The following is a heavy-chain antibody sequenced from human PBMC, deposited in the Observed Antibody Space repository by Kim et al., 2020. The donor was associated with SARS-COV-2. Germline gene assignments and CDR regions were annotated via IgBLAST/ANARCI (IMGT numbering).Heavy chain of an antibody. D-gene: IGHD2-2*01. Sequence: ASVKVSCKASGYTFTSYGISWVRQAPGQGLEWMGWISAYNGNTNYAQKLQGRVTMTTDTSTSTAYMELRSLRSDDTAVYYCARVRLRTPVVPAATDFDYWGQGTLVTVSS. CDR3: ARVRLRTPVVPAATDFDY. V-gene: IGHV1-18*01. J-gene: IGHJ4*02. CDR2: ISAYNGNT. CDR1: GYTFTSYG.